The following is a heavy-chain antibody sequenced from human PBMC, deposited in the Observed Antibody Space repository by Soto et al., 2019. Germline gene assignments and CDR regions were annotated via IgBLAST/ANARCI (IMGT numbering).Heavy chain of an antibody. J-gene: IGHJ5*02. D-gene: IGHD3-22*01. CDR3: AHSLIGYYYDSSGSNWFDP. Sequence: RTASRRVPGTFSVFSLTTTREGGDWIPQPPGRPLAWLALIYWDDDKRYSPSLKSRLTITKDTSKNQVVLTMTNMDPVDTATYYCAHSLIGYYYDSSGSNWFDPWGQGTVVTVSS. CDR1: VFSLTTTREG. CDR2: IYWDDDK. V-gene: IGHV2-5*02.